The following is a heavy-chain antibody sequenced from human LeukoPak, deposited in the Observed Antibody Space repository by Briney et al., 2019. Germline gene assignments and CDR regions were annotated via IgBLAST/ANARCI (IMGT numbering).Heavy chain of an antibody. CDR1: SGSISTSNYY. Sequence: SETLSLTCTVSSGSISTSNYYWGWVRQPPGKALEWIGNIFYSGSTYYSPSLKSRVTISLDTSRNQFSLKLSSVTAADTAVYYCARRRYYYDSSGYREYYYYYYMDVWGKGTTVTVSS. CDR3: ARRRYYYDSSGYREYYYYYYMDV. J-gene: IGHJ6*03. D-gene: IGHD3-22*01. CDR2: IFYSGST. V-gene: IGHV4-39*07.